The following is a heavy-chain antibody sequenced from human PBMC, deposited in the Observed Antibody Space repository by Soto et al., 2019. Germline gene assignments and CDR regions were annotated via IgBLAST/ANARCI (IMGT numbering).Heavy chain of an antibody. Sequence: GGSLRLSCTASGFTFGDYAMSWFRQAPGKGLEWVGFIRSKAYGGTTEYAASVKGRFTISRDDSKSIAYLQMNSLKTEDTAVYYCTRDLSPYYYDSSGSYPDYWGQGTLVTVSS. CDR2: IRSKAYGGTT. D-gene: IGHD3-22*01. CDR1: GFTFGDYA. V-gene: IGHV3-49*03. J-gene: IGHJ4*02. CDR3: TRDLSPYYYDSSGSYPDY.